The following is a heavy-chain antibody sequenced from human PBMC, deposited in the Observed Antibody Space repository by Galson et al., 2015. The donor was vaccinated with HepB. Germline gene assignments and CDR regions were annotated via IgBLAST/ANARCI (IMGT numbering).Heavy chain of an antibody. D-gene: IGHD6-19*01. CDR1: GFTFSNTW. J-gene: IGHJ5*02. V-gene: IGHV3-15*01. Sequence: SLRLSCAASGFTFSNTWMSWVRQAPGRGLEWVGHIKSKTDGGTTDYAAPVKGRLTISSDDSKDTLYLQMNSLKTDDTAVYYCTTDVYFSSYWSWVDPWGQGTLVTVSS. CDR2: IKSKTDGGTT. CDR3: TTDVYFSSYWSWVDP.